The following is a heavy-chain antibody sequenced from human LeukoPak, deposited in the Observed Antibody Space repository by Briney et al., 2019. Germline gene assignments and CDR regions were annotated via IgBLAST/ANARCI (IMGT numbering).Heavy chain of an antibody. J-gene: IGHJ4*02. CDR3: ARSPRGVPTDYYFDY. Sequence: SETLSLTCTVSGGSISSGGYYWSWIRQHPGTGLEWIGYIYYSGSTYYNPSLKSRVTISVDTSKNQFSLKLSSVTAADTAVYYCARSPRGVPTDYYFDYWGQGTLVTVSS. CDR1: GGSISSGGYY. CDR2: IYYSGST. D-gene: IGHD1-26*01. V-gene: IGHV4-31*03.